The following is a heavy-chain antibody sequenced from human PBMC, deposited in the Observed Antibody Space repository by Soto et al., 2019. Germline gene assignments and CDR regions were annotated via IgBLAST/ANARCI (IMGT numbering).Heavy chain of an antibody. CDR3: TTDLFAAPFAFDI. V-gene: IGHV3-15*01. CDR1: GFTFSNAW. J-gene: IGHJ3*02. Sequence: GGSLRLSCAASGFTFSNAWMSWVRQAPGKGLEWVGRIKSKTDGGTTDYAAPVKGRFTISRDDSKNTLYLQMNSLKTEDTAVYYCTTDLFAAPFAFDIWGQGTMVTVSS. CDR2: IKSKTDGGTT. D-gene: IGHD6-25*01.